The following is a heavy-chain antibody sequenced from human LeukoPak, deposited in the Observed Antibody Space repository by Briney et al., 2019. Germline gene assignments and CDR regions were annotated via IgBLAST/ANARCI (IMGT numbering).Heavy chain of an antibody. CDR2: IRYDGSNK. V-gene: IGHV3-30*02. Sequence: TGGSLRLSCAASGFTFSSYGMHWVSQAPGKGLEWVAFIRYDGSNKYYADSVKGRFTISRDNSKNTLYLQMNSLRAEDTAVYYCAKDQAQWGGYYYYMDVWGKGTTVTVSS. D-gene: IGHD1-26*01. CDR3: AKDQAQWGGYYYYMDV. J-gene: IGHJ6*03. CDR1: GFTFSSYG.